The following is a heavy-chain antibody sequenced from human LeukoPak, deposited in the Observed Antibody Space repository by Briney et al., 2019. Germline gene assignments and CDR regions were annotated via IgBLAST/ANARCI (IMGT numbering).Heavy chain of an antibody. V-gene: IGHV3-74*01. Sequence: GGSLRLSWAAAGFTFSSYWMNWVRHAPGKGLVWVSRITNDGSSTTYADSVKGRFTISRDNAKNMLYLQVSSLRAEDTAVYYCATQQGGNLAYWGQGTLVTVSS. CDR1: GFTFSSYW. D-gene: IGHD1-14*01. CDR3: ATQQGGNLAY. J-gene: IGHJ4*02. CDR2: ITNDGSST.